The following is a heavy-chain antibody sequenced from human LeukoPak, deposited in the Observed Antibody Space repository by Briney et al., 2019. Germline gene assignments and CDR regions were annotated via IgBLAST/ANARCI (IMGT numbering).Heavy chain of an antibody. CDR3: AKGGSTSRVTTSRVVFGYYYYLDV. CDR2: ISGSGGST. Sequence: GGSLRLSCAASGFTFSSYAMSWVRQAPGKGLEWVSAISGSGGSTYYADSVKGRFTISRDNSKNTLYLQMNSLRAEDTAVYYCAKGGSTSRVTTSRVVFGYYYYLDVWGKGTPVTVSS. CDR1: GFTFSSYA. D-gene: IGHD4-17*01. J-gene: IGHJ6*03. V-gene: IGHV3-23*01.